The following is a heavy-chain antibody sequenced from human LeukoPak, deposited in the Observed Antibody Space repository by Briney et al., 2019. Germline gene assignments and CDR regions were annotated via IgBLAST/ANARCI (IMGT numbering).Heavy chain of an antibody. CDR1: GGSFSGYY. CDR3: ARIQYSSSPVDY. D-gene: IGHD6-6*01. CDR2: IYTSGST. V-gene: IGHV4-59*10. J-gene: IGHJ4*02. Sequence: SETLSLTCAVYGGSFSGYYWSWIRQPAGKGLEWIGRIYTSGSTNYNPSLKSRVTMSVDTSKNQFSLKLSSVTAADTAVYYCARIQYSSSPVDYWGQGTLVTVSS.